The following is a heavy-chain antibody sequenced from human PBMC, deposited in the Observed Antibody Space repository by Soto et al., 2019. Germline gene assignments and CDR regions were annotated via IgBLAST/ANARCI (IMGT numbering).Heavy chain of an antibody. D-gene: IGHD2-8*01. Sequence: QVQLQESGPGLVKPSQTLSLTCTVSGGSISSGDHYWNWVRQHPGKGLEWIGYIYYSGSAYYNPSLKSRVTISIDTSKIQFSLKLTSVTAADTAVYYCARVGCTNGVCHPDYWGQGTLVTVSS. V-gene: IGHV4-31*03. CDR3: ARVGCTNGVCHPDY. J-gene: IGHJ4*02. CDR2: IYYSGSA. CDR1: GGSISSGDHY.